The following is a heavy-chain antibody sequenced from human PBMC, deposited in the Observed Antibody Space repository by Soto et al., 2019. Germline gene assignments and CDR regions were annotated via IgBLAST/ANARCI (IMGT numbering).Heavy chain of an antibody. CDR3: ARGQDSYYYYGMDV. CDR2: INPNSGGT. Sequence: GASVKVSCKASGYTFTVYYMHWVRQAPGQGLEWMGWINPNSGGTNYAQKFQGRVTMTRDTSISTAYMELSRLRSDDTAVYYCARGQDSYYYYGMDVWGQGTTVTVSS. CDR1: GYTFTVYY. D-gene: IGHD2-15*01. V-gene: IGHV1-2*02. J-gene: IGHJ6*02.